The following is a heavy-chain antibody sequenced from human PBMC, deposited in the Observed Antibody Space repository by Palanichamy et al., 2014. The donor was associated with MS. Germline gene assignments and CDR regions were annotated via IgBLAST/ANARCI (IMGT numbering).Heavy chain of an antibody. CDR1: GFTFSRSG. CDR2: MRHDGSVI. Sequence: QVHLVESGGGVVQPGGSLSLSCAASGFTFSRSGMHWVRQTPDKGLEWVAHMRHDGSVIWYGDSVRGRFTISRDNSKNRLYLEMKSLRSEDTAVYYCTDDKFGSGSFEYWGQGSLVTVSS. CDR3: TDDKFGSGSFEY. J-gene: IGHJ4*02. D-gene: IGHD3-10*01. V-gene: IGHV3-30*02.